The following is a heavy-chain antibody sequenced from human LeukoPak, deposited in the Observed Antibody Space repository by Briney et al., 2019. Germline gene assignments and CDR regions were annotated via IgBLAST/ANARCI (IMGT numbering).Heavy chain of an antibody. CDR1: GFTFSSYA. J-gene: IGHJ6*02. Sequence: GGSLRLSCAASGFTFSSYAMSWVRQAPGKGLEWVSAISGSGGSTYYADSVKGRFTISRDNSKNTLYLQMNSLRAEDTAVYYRAKDLAWLFTIRYYGMDVWGQGTTVTVSS. CDR2: ISGSGGST. V-gene: IGHV3-23*01. D-gene: IGHD3-9*01. CDR3: AKDLAWLFTIRYYGMDV.